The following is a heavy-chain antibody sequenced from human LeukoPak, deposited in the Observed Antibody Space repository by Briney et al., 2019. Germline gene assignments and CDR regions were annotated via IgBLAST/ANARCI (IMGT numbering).Heavy chain of an antibody. CDR2: IIPIFGTA. D-gene: IGHD2-15*01. V-gene: IGHV1-69*13. CDR1: GGTFSSYA. Sequence: SVKVSCKASGGTFSSYAISWVRQAPGQGLEWKGGIIPIFGTANYAQKFQGRVTITADESTSTAYMELSSLRSEDTAVYYCARRSWSDYNFDYRGQGTLVTVSS. J-gene: IGHJ4*02. CDR3: ARRSWSDYNFDY.